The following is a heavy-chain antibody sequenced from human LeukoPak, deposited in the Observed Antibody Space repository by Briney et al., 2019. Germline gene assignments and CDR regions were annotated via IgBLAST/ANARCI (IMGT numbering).Heavy chain of an antibody. CDR3: AREARPNGYNWFDP. V-gene: IGHV1-69*01. CDR1: GGTFSSYA. D-gene: IGHD1-1*01. CDR2: IIPIFGTA. J-gene: IGHJ5*02. Sequence: SVKVSCKASGGTFSSYAISWVRQAPGQGLEWMGGIIPIFGTANYAQKFQGRVTITADESTSTAYMELSGLRSEDTAVYYCAREARPNGYNWFDPWGQGTLVTVSS.